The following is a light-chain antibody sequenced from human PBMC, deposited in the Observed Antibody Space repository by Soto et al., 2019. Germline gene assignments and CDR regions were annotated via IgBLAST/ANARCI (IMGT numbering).Light chain of an antibody. J-gene: IGKJ4*01. Sequence: DIVMTQSPLSLPVTPGEPASISCKSSQSLLYHNGYNYLDWYLQKPGQSPQLLIYLGSNRASGVPDRFSGSGSGTDFTLKIRRVEAEDVGVYYCRQGLQHPPTCGGGTEVDIK. CDR3: RQGLQHPPT. CDR2: LGS. CDR1: QSLLYHNGYNY. V-gene: IGKV2-28*01.